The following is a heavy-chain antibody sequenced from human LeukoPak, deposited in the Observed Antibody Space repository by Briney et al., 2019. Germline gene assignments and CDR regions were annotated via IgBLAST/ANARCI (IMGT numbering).Heavy chain of an antibody. D-gene: IGHD5-12*01. V-gene: IGHV3-21*01. CDR3: TREVPHGYSGYDSRDY. CDR1: GLTFSTYN. J-gene: IGHJ4*02. CDR2: ISSSSSHT. Sequence: GGSLRLSCAASGLTFSTYNIDWGRQAPGKGLGWVSSISSSSSHTYYIDSVKSRFSNSRDNTMNSLYLQMNSLRAEDTAVYYCTREVPHGYSGYDSRDYWGQGTLVTVSS.